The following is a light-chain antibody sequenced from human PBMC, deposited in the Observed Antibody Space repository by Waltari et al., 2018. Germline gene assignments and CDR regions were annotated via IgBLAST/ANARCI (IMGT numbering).Light chain of an antibody. J-gene: IGLJ2*01. Sequence: SYELTQPPAVSVSPGQTASITCSGDKLGDKFVCWYQQKAGQSPLLVIYQDDKRPSGVPGLFSGSNSGNTATLTISGTQAMDEADYYCQAWDSGTVFGGGTKLTVL. CDR2: QDD. CDR3: QAWDSGTV. CDR1: KLGDKF. V-gene: IGLV3-1*01.